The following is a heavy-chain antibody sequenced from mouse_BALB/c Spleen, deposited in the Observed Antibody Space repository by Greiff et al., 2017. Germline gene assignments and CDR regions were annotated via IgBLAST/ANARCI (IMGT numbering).Heavy chain of an antibody. V-gene: IGHV5-17*02. J-gene: IGHJ4*01. Sequence: EVQGVESGGGLVQPGGSRKLSCAASGFTFSSFGMHWVRQAPEKGLEWVAYISSGSSTIYYADTVKGRFTISRDNPKNTLFLQMTSLRSEDTAMYYCARWRNYDAMDYWGQGTSVTVSS. D-gene: IGHD2-1*01. CDR2: ISSGSSTI. CDR3: ARWRNYDAMDY. CDR1: GFTFSSFG.